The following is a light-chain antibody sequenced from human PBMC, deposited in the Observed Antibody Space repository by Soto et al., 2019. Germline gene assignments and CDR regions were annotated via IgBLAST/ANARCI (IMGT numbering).Light chain of an antibody. V-gene: IGKV1-5*03. Sequence: DIQVTQSPSTLSGSVGDRVTITCRASQTISSWLAWYQKKPGKAPKLLIYKASTLKSGVPSRFSGSGSGTEFNLTISSLQPDDFATYYCQHYNSYSEAFGQGTKVDIK. CDR1: QTISSW. CDR3: QHYNSYSEA. J-gene: IGKJ1*01. CDR2: KAS.